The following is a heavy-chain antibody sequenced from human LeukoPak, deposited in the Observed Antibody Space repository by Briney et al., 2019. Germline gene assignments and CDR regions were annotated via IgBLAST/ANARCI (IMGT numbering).Heavy chain of an antibody. CDR3: ANRVYSSSYYFDY. D-gene: IGHD6-6*01. CDR1: GFTFSSYV. CDR2: ITGSGAST. Sequence: PGGSLRLSCAASGFTFSSYVMSWVRQAPGKGLERVSTITGSGASTNYADSVKGRFTISRDNSKNTLYLQMNSLRAEDTAVYYCANRVYSSSYYFDYWGQGTLVTVSS. V-gene: IGHV3-23*01. J-gene: IGHJ4*02.